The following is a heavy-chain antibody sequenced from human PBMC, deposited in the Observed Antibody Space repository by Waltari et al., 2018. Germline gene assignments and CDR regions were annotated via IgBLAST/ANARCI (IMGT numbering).Heavy chain of an antibody. V-gene: IGHV4-38-2*02. D-gene: IGHD2-2*02. CDR2: IYHSGRT. CDR3: ARVMAPIVVVPAAIGWFDP. Sequence: QVQLQESGPGLVKPSETLSLTCTVSGYSISSGYYWGWIRQPPGKGLEWIGSIYHSGRTSYNPSLKSRVTISVDTSKNQFSLKLSSVTAADTAVYYCARVMAPIVVVPAAIGWFDPWGQGTLVTVSS. CDR1: GYSISSGYY. J-gene: IGHJ5*02.